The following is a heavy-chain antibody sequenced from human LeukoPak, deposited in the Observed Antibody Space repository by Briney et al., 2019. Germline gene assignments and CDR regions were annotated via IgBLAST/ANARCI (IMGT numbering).Heavy chain of an antibody. CDR3: ATEKRSTTAYDY. D-gene: IGHD4-17*01. CDR2: ISGSGGNT. J-gene: IGHJ4*02. V-gene: IGHV3-23*01. Sequence: QTGGSLRLSCAASGFTFSRFSMNWVRQAPGKGLEWVSDISGSGGNTHYADSVKGRFTISRDNSKNTLYLQMNSLRAEDTALYYCATEKRSTTAYDYWGQGTLVTVSS. CDR1: GFTFSRFS.